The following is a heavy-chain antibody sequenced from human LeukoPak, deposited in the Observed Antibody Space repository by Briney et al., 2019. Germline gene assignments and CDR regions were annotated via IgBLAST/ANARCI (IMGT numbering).Heavy chain of an antibody. Sequence: GGSLRLSCAASGFTFSSYSMNWVRQAPGKGLEWVSYISSSSSTIYYADSVKGRFTISRDDAKNSLYLQMNSLRDEDTAVYYCARSRYCSSTSCYRWFDPWGQGTLVTVSS. D-gene: IGHD2-2*02. J-gene: IGHJ5*02. CDR2: ISSSSSTI. V-gene: IGHV3-48*02. CDR3: ARSRYCSSTSCYRWFDP. CDR1: GFTFSSYS.